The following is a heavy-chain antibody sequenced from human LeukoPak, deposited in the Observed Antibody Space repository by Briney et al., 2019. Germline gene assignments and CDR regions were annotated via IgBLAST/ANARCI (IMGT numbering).Heavy chain of an antibody. J-gene: IGHJ4*02. V-gene: IGHV4-34*01. CDR3: ARRPRNSGSYDGPSGLDY. D-gene: IGHD1-26*01. CDR1: GGSFSGYY. Sequence: SETLSLTCAVYGGSFSGYYWSWIRQPPGKGLEWIGEINHSGSTNYNPSLKSRVTISVDTSKNQFSLKLRSVTAADTAVYYCARRPRNSGSYDGPSGLDYWGQGTLVTASS. CDR2: INHSGST.